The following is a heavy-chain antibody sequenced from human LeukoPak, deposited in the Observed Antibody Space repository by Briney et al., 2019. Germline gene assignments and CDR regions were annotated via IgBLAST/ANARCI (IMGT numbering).Heavy chain of an antibody. V-gene: IGHV3-7*04. D-gene: IGHD3-9*01. Sequence: GGSLRLSCAASGLTFSSYWMSWVRQAPGKGLEWVANIKQDGSEKYYVDSVKGRFTISRDNAKNSLYLQMNSLRAEDTAVYYCARGGPYYDILTGYYLSDYWGQGTLVTVSS. J-gene: IGHJ4*02. CDR2: IKQDGSEK. CDR3: ARGGPYYDILTGYYLSDY. CDR1: GLTFSSYW.